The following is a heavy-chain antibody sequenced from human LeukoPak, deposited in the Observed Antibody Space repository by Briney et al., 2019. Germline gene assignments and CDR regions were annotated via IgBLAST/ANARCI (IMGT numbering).Heavy chain of an antibody. V-gene: IGHV1-18*01. D-gene: IGHD1-1*01. CDR3: ARDRGELRVWFDP. J-gene: IGHJ5*02. CDR1: GYFFSTYG. CDR2: ISGYNDNA. Sequence: ASVKVSCKTSGYFFSTYGISWVRQAPGQGLEWMGWISGYNDNALYAPKFRGRVTMTADTSTSTASMELRSLRSDDTAVYYCARDRGELRVWFDPWGQGTLVTVSS.